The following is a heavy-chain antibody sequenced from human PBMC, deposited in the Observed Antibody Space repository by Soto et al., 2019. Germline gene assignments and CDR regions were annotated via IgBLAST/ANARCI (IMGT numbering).Heavy chain of an antibody. Sequence: QVQLVQSGAEVKKPGSSVKVSCKASGGTFSNDIITWVRQAPGQGLEWMGRIIPLLDITNYAQKFQGRVTITADKSTSTAYMELISLRSEDTAVYYCVRDSPIGSTYSGYDGIDYWGQGTLVTVSS. V-gene: IGHV1-69*08. J-gene: IGHJ4*02. CDR3: VRDSPIGSTYSGYDGIDY. CDR2: IIPLLDIT. D-gene: IGHD5-12*01. CDR1: GGTFSNDI.